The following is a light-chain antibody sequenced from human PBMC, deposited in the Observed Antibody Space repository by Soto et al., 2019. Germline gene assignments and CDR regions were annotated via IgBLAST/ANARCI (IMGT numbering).Light chain of an antibody. J-gene: IGKJ4*01. V-gene: IGKV3-11*01. CDR2: EVS. CDR3: QEHGNWPSLT. CDR1: QSSSTY. Sequence: EIVLTQSPATLASSPREIATLFCSASQSSSTYLGWIQQKPGQAPRLLIYEVSNRVTGISARFSGSGSGTAFTLTISRIEPEDSAVYYCQEHGNWPSLTVGGGTKVEVK.